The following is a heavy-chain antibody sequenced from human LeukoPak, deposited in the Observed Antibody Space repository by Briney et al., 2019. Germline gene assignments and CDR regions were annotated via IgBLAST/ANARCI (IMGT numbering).Heavy chain of an antibody. CDR1: GGSISNYF. V-gene: IGHV4-59*08. D-gene: IGHD7-27*01. CDR3: ARRPTGDPKFDY. J-gene: IGHJ4*02. Sequence: SETLSLTCSVSGGSISNYFWTWIRPPQGKGLEWIGYIYSSGSTYYTPSLKSRVTISVDTSKSRFSLKLSTVTAADTAVYYCARRPTGDPKFDYWGQGTLVTVSS. CDR2: IYSSGST.